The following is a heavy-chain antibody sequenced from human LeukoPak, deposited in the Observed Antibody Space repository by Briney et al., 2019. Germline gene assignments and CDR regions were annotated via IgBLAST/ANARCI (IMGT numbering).Heavy chain of an antibody. CDR3: AKDNYDSSGYSFDY. V-gene: IGHV3-30*02. Sequence: GGSLRLSCATSGFTFNTYGMHWVRQAPGKGLEWVRFLWYDGSKEFYADSVKGRFTISRDNSKNTLYLQMNSLRAEDTAVYYCAKDNYDSSGYSFDYWGQGTLVTVSS. J-gene: IGHJ4*02. CDR2: LWYDGSKE. D-gene: IGHD3-22*01. CDR1: GFTFNTYG.